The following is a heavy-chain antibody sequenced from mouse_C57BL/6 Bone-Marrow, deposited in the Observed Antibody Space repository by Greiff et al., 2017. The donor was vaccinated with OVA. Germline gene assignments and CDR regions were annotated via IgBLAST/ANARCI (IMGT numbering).Heavy chain of an antibody. Sequence: VKLVESGAELVKPGASVKISCKASGYAFSSYWMNWVKQRPGTGLEWIGQIYPGDGDTNYNGKFKGKATLTADKSSSTAYMQLSSLTSEDSAVYCCARPGSLRRRDYYAMDYWGQGTSVTVSS. CDR1: GYAFSSYW. D-gene: IGHD2-12*01. CDR3: ARPGSLRRRDYYAMDY. CDR2: IYPGDGDT. V-gene: IGHV1-80*01. J-gene: IGHJ4*01.